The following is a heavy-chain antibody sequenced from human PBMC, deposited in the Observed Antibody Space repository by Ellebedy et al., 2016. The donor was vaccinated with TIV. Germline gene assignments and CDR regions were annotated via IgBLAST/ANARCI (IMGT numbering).Heavy chain of an antibody. J-gene: IGHJ4*02. CDR1: EFALSSTG. D-gene: IGHD3-10*01. CDR3: AKDQEFFASGTYY. Sequence: GESLKISCAASEFALSSTGMSWVRQAPEKGLEWVSGISADGGTTYYANSVECRFTISRDNTKNTLSLKMNSLRAEDTALYYCAKDQEFFASGTYYWGQGTLVTVSS. V-gene: IGHV3-23*01. CDR2: ISADGGTT.